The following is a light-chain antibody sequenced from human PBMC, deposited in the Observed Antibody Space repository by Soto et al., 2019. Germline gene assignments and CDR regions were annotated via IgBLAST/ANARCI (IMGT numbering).Light chain of an antibody. CDR3: SSYTDSTNYV. V-gene: IGLV2-14*01. CDR2: QVT. CDR1: SSDVGTRNF. J-gene: IGLJ1*01. Sequence: QSFLGPPASVSVSPGQSVTISCTGTSSDVGTRNFVSWYQQHPGKAPKLMIYQVTNRPSGVSNRFSGSKSGNTASLTISGLQAEDEADYYCSSYTDSTNYVFGTGTKVTVL.